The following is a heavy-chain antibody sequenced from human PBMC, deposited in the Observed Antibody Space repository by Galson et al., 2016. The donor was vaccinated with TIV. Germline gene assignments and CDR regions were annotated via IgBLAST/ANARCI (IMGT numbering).Heavy chain of an antibody. J-gene: IGHJ4*01. CDR3: AKFSTIFGVAPRHSFDH. CDR2: ISGSGIST. Sequence: SLRLSCAASGFRISNYVMSWVRQAPGKGLAWVSSISGSGISTYYADSVKGRFTISRDNSKNMLYLLMNSLRAEDTALYYCAKFSTIFGVAPRHSFDHWGLGTLVTVSS. CDR1: GFRISNYV. D-gene: IGHD3-3*01. V-gene: IGHV3-23*01.